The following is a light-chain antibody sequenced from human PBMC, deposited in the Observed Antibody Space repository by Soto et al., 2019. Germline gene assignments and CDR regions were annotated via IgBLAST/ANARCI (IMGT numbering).Light chain of an antibody. CDR1: SSNIGNNY. V-gene: IGLV1-51*01. J-gene: IGLJ2*01. CDR2: DND. Sequence: QSVLTQPPSVSAAPGQTVTISCSGSSSNIGNNYVFWYQQLPGTAPKHLIYDNDKRPSGIPDRFSGSKSGTSATLGITGLQTGDEADYYCATWDRSLSVGVFGGGTKVTVL. CDR3: ATWDRSLSVGV.